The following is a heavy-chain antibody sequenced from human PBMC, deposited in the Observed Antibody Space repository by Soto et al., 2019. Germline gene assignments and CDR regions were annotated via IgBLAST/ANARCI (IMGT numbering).Heavy chain of an antibody. J-gene: IGHJ5*02. CDR1: GFTFSSYG. V-gene: IGHV3-33*01. D-gene: IGHD5-12*01. Sequence: GGSLRLSCAASGFTFSSYGMHWVRQAPGKGLEWVAVIWYDGSNKYYADSVKGRFTISRDNSKNTLYLQMNSLRAEDTAVYYCARDGYSGYDYGGGWFDPWGQGTLVTVSS. CDR3: ARDGYSGYDYGGGWFDP. CDR2: IWYDGSNK.